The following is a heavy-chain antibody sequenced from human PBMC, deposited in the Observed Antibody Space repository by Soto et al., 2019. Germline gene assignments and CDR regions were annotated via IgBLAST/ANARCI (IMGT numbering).Heavy chain of an antibody. CDR3: AKDGEWGFTMGYYYMDV. J-gene: IGHJ6*03. V-gene: IGHV3-9*01. CDR2: ISWNSGSI. D-gene: IGHD3-3*01. Sequence: GGSLRLSCAASGFTFDDYAMHWVRQAPGKGLEWVSGISWNSGSIGYADSVKGRFTISRDNAKNSLYLQMNSLRAEDTALYYCAKDGEWGFTMGYYYMDVWGKGTTVTVSS. CDR1: GFTFDDYA.